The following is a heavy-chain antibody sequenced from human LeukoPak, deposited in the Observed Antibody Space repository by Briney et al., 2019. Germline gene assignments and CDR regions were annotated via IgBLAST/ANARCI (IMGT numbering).Heavy chain of an antibody. V-gene: IGHV3-21*01. J-gene: IGHJ4*02. Sequence: GGSLRLSCAASGFTFSSYSMNWVRQAPGKGLEWVSSISSSSSYIYYADSVKGRFTISRDNVKNSLYLQMNSLRAEDTAVYYCARDQEMATPDYWGQGTLVTVSS. CDR2: ISSSSSYI. CDR3: ARDQEMATPDY. D-gene: IGHD5-24*01. CDR1: GFTFSSYS.